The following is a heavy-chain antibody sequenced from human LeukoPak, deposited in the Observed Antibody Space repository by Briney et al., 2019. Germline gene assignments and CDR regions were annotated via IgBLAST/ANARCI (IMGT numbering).Heavy chain of an antibody. V-gene: IGHV3-11*01. CDR3: ARVYDFWSGYYGYGMDV. J-gene: IGHJ6*02. Sequence: PGGSLRLSCAASGFTFSDYYMSWIRQALGKGLEWVSYISSSGSTIYYADSVKGRFTISRDNAKNSLYLQMNSLRAEDTAVYYCARVYDFWSGYYGYGMDVWGQGTTVTVSS. D-gene: IGHD3-3*01. CDR1: GFTFSDYY. CDR2: ISSSGSTI.